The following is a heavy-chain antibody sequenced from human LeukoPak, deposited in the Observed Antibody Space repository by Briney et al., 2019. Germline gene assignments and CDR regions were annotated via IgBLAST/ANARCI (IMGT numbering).Heavy chain of an antibody. CDR1: GFTFDDYA. J-gene: IGHJ4*02. V-gene: IGHV3-43*02. D-gene: IGHD2-2*01. Sequence: GGSLRLSCAASGFTFDDYAMHWVRQPPGKSLEWVSLISGDGGSTYYADSVKGRFTVSRDNSKNSLYLQMDSLRTEDTALYYCAKDISRNFVVVPAADYWGQGTLVTVSS. CDR2: ISGDGGST. CDR3: AKDISRNFVVVPAADY.